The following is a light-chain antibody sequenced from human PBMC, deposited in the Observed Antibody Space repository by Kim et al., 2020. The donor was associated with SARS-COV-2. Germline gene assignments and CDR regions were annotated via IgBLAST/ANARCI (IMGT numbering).Light chain of an antibody. V-gene: IGLV2-14*03. CDR1: NSDIGAADY. J-gene: IGLJ7*01. CDR3: SSWSSSGTREV. Sequence: QSALTQPASVSGSPGQSITISCTGTNSDIGAADYVSWYQQHPGKAPKLMIYDVSQRPSGVSDRFSGSKSGNTASLTISGLQAEDEADYYCSSWSSSGTREVFGGGTQLTVL. CDR2: DVS.